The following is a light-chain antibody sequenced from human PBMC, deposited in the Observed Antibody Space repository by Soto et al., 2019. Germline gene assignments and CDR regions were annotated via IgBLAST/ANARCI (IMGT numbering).Light chain of an antibody. CDR3: HHRGNGIT. CDR1: QSVSSS. J-gene: IGKJ5*01. V-gene: IGKV3-11*01. CDR2: DAS. Sequence: EVVLTQSPATLSLSPGTTATLSCGASQSVSSSLAWYQQKPGQAPRLLIYDASSRATGIPARFSGSGSGTDFTLTISSLEPEDFAVYYCHHRGNGITFGQWTRLEIK.